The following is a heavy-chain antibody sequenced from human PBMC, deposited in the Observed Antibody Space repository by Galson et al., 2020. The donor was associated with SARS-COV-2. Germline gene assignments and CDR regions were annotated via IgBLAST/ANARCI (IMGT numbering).Heavy chain of an antibody. D-gene: IGHD3-10*01. CDR3: ARVFLWFGVPATFDL. Sequence: GGSLRLSCAASGFIVRSNYMSWVRQTPGKGLEWVSIIYTGGSTYYADSVKGRFIISRDNSKNTVFLQMNSLRADDTAMYYCARVFLWFGVPATFDLWGQGTLVTVSS. CDR2: IYTGGST. CDR1: GFIVRSNY. V-gene: IGHV3-66*01. J-gene: IGHJ4*02.